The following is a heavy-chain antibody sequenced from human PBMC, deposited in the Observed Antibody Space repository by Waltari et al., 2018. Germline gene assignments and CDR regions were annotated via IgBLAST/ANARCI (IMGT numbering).Heavy chain of an antibody. D-gene: IGHD6-13*01. J-gene: IGHJ5*02. CDR1: GGSISGGYD. CDR2: IYGSSGST. Sequence: QVQLQESGPGLVKPSETLSLTCAVSGGSISGGYDWSWIRQPPGKGLEWIGYIYGSSGSTNYNPSLKNRVTISKDTSKNQFSLKLSSVTAADTAVYYCARPSWSGSDRFDVWGPGVLVTVSS. CDR3: ARPSWSGSDRFDV. V-gene: IGHV4-38-2*01.